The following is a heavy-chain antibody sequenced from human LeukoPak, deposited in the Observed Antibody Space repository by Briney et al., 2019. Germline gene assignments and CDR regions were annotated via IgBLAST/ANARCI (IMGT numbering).Heavy chain of an antibody. Sequence: SETLSLTCNVSGGSISSSTYYWGWIRQPPGKGLEWIGYIYYSGSTSYNPSLKSRVTISVDTSKNQLSLKLSSVTAADTAVYYCAREEALGSGSFDYWGQGTLVTVSS. V-gene: IGHV4-61*01. CDR3: AREEALGSGSFDY. J-gene: IGHJ4*02. D-gene: IGHD1-26*01. CDR1: GGSISSSTYY. CDR2: IYYSGST.